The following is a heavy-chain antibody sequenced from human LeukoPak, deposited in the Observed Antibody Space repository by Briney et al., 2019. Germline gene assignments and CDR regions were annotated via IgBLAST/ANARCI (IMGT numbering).Heavy chain of an antibody. J-gene: IGHJ4*02. CDR3: ARARRDCGGDCYPYHFDY. CDR1: GYTFTSYG. CDR2: ISAYNGNT. V-gene: IGHV1-18*01. D-gene: IGHD2-21*02. Sequence: ASVKVSCKASGYTFTSYGISCVRQAPGQGLEWMGWISAYNGNTNYAQKLQGRVTMTTDTSTSTAYMELRSLRSDDTAVYYCARARRDCGGDCYPYHFDYWGQGTLVTVSS.